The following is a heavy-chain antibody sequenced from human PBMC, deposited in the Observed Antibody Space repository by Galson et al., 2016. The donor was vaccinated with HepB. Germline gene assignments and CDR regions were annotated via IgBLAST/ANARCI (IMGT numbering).Heavy chain of an antibody. CDR1: GYTFTSFY. Sequence: SVKVSCKASGYTFTSFYMHWVRQAPGQGLEWMGIINPSGGNTIYAQKFQGRVTMTRDTSTSTVYMELSSLRSGDTAVYYCARDLTLGYCSGSSCYSSAFDIWGQGTRVTVSS. J-gene: IGHJ3*02. CDR2: INPSGGNT. V-gene: IGHV1-46*01. CDR3: ARDLTLGYCSGSSCYSSAFDI. D-gene: IGHD2-15*01.